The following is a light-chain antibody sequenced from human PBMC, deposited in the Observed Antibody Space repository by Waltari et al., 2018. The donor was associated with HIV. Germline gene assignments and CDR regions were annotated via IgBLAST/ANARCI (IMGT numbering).Light chain of an antibody. CDR3: AAWDDSLNAYVV. Sequence: QSVLTQPPSASGTPGQRVTITCSGSSSNLGSNTVNWYQQRPGTAPKLLIYSNNQRPSGVPDRFSGSKSGTSASLAISGLQSEDEADYYCAAWDDSLNAYVVFGGGTKLTVL. J-gene: IGLJ2*01. CDR1: SSNLGSNT. CDR2: SNN. V-gene: IGLV1-44*01.